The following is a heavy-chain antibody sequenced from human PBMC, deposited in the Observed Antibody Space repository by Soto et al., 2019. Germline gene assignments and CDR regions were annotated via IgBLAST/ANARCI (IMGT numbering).Heavy chain of an antibody. D-gene: IGHD1-26*01. CDR1: GFTFDDYA. CDR3: AGYLGATTHANDRKPAFDY. CDR2: ISSSGSST. Sequence: GGSLRLSCAASGFTFDDYAMHWVRQAPGKGLEWVSGISSSGSSTSYVDSVKGRFTVSRDNAKNSLYLQMNSLRAEDTAVYYCAGYLGATTHANDRKPAFDYWGQGTLVTVSS. J-gene: IGHJ4*02. V-gene: IGHV3-9*01.